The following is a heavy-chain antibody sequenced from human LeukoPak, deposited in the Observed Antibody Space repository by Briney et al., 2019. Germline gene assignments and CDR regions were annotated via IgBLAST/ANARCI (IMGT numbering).Heavy chain of an antibody. D-gene: IGHD6-19*01. CDR2: IYTSGST. CDR3: ARAQQWLVPGGDY. J-gene: IGHJ4*02. CDR1: GGSISSGSYY. V-gene: IGHV4-61*02. Sequence: SQTLSLTCTVPGGSISSGSYYWSWIRQPAGKGLEWIVRIYTSGSTNYNPSLKSRVSISVDTSKNQFSLKLRSVTAADTAVYYCARAQQWLVPGGDYWGQGTLVTVSS.